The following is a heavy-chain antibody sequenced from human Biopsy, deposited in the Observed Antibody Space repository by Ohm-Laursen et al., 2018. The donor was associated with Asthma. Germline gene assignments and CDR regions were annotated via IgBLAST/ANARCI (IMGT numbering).Heavy chain of an antibody. V-gene: IGHV4-31*03. CDR1: GDSISSRGGHY. Sequence: TLSLTCTVSGDSISSRGGHYWSWIRQHPGKGLEWIGYIYYSGSTYYNPSLKSRVTISVDTSKNQFSLKLSSVTAADTAVYYCASGGIAVAGPSHYYYYYGMDVWGQGTTVTVSS. D-gene: IGHD6-19*01. CDR2: IYYSGST. CDR3: ASGGIAVAGPSHYYYYYGMDV. J-gene: IGHJ6*02.